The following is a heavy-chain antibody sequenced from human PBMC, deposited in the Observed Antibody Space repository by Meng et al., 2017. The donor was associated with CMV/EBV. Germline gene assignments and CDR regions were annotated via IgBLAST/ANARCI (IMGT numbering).Heavy chain of an antibody. V-gene: IGHV3-21*01. J-gene: IGHJ4*02. CDR1: GFTFSSYS. CDR3: ARGSPPGPVLRFLEWLLRAFDY. D-gene: IGHD3-3*01. CDR2: ISSSSSYI. Sequence: GESLKISRAASGFTFSSYSMNWVRQAPGKGLEWVSSISSSSSYIYYADSVKGRFTISRDNAKNSLYLQMNSLRAEDTAVYYCARGSPPGPVLRFLEWLLRAFDYWGQGTLVTVSS.